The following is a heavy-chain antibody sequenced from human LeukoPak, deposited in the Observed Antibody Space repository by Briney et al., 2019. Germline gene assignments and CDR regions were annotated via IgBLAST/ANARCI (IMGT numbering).Heavy chain of an antibody. V-gene: IGHV3-30*18. J-gene: IGHJ4*02. CDR3: AKEKVVVVPAATLDY. CDR1: GFTFSNYG. CDR2: ISYDGSYK. Sequence: TGGSLRLSCAASGFTFSNYGMHWVRQAPGKGLEWVTVISYDGSYKYYADSVKGRFTISRDNSKNTLYLQTNSLRAEDTAVYYCAKEKVVVVPAATLDYWGQGTLVTVSS. D-gene: IGHD2-2*01.